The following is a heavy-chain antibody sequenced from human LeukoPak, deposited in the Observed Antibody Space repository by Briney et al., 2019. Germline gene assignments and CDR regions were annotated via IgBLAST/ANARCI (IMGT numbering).Heavy chain of an antibody. CDR3: AKGIYGSESYYSKYYYNMDV. J-gene: IGHJ6*03. Sequence: PGGSLRLSCVASGFTFTSYGMNWVRQAPGKGLEWVSGISGSANSTDYADSVKGRFTISRDNSKNTVYLQMNSLRAEDTAIYYCAKGIYGSESYYSKYYYNMDVWGKGTTVTISS. V-gene: IGHV3-23*01. CDR1: GFTFTSYG. D-gene: IGHD3-10*01. CDR2: ISGSANST.